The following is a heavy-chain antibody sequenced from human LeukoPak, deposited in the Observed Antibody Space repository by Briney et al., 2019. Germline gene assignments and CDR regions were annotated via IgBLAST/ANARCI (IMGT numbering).Heavy chain of an antibody. D-gene: IGHD1-26*01. CDR1: GGSISSYY. V-gene: IGHV4-4*09. CDR3: ARQNSAHNYYYYYMDV. J-gene: IGHJ6*03. Sequence: SETLSLICTVSGGSISSYYWSWIRQPPGKGLEWIGYIYTSGSTNYNPSLKSRVTISVDTSKNQFSLKLSSVTAADTAVYYCARQNSAHNYYYYYMDVWGKGTTVTVSS. CDR2: IYTSGST.